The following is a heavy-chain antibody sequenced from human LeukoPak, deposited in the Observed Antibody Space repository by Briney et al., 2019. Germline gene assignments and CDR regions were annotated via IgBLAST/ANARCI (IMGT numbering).Heavy chain of an antibody. D-gene: IGHD4-11*01. Sequence: GGSLRRSCAASGFTFSDYGMHWVRQAPGKGLERVSYITSSGSPIYHADSVKGRFTISRDNAKNSLYLQMNSLRAEDTAVYYCAVTTGPLDYWGQGILVTVSS. CDR3: AVTTGPLDY. CDR1: GFTFSDYG. CDR2: ITSSGSPI. J-gene: IGHJ4*02. V-gene: IGHV3-48*04.